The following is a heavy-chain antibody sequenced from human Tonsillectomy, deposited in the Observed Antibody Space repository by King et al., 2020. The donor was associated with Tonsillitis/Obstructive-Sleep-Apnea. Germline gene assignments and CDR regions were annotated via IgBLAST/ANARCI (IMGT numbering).Heavy chain of an antibody. Sequence: VQLQQWGAGLLKPSETLSLTCAVYGGSFSGYYWSWIRQPPENGLEWIGEINHSGSTNSHPSLKRRVTISVDTSKNQFSLKLSSVTAADTAVYYCARESAGTTNYWGQGTLVTVSS. CDR1: GGSFSGYY. J-gene: IGHJ4*02. CDR3: ARESAGTTNY. D-gene: IGHD1-7*01. V-gene: IGHV4-34*01. CDR2: INHSGST.